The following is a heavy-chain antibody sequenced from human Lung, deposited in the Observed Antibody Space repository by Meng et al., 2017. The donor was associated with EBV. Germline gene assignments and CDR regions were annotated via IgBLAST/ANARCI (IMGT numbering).Heavy chain of an antibody. CDR3: ARAKWGHSYGSEALYFDH. CDR1: SGSISSDTSS. CDR2: VYRSGST. V-gene: IGHV4-30-2*01. D-gene: IGHD5-18*01. J-gene: IGHJ4*02. Sequence: RLQGSGSGLVKPSQTLSLTCAVSSGSISSDTSSWNWIRQRPGKGLEWIGFVYRSGSTYYNPSPKSRVIISVDRSNNQFSLELNSVSAADTAVYYCARAKWGHSYGSEALYFDHWGPGTLVTVSS.